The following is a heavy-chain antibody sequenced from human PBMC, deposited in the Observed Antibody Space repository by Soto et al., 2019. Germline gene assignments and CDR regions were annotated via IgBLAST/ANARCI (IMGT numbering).Heavy chain of an antibody. D-gene: IGHD3-22*01. V-gene: IGHV3-33*01. J-gene: IGHJ4*02. CDR2: IWYDGSNK. Sequence: GGSLRLSCAASGFTFSSYGMHWVRQAPGKGLEWVAVIWYDGSNKYYADSVKGRFTISRDNSKNTLYLQMNSLRAEDTAVYYCARDSGTMIVVEYFDYWGQGTLVTAPQ. CDR3: ARDSGTMIVVEYFDY. CDR1: GFTFSSYG.